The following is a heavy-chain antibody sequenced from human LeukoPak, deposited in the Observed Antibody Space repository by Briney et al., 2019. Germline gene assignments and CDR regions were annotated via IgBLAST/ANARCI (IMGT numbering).Heavy chain of an antibody. J-gene: IGHJ4*02. Sequence: NSSETLSLTCAVSGGSISSGGYSWSWIRQPPGKGLEWIGYIYHSGSTYYNPSLKSRVTISVDRSKNQFSLKLSSVTAADTAVYYCARDYYGSGSSDDYWGQGTLVTVSS. CDR2: IYHSGST. CDR3: ARDYYGSGSSDDY. CDR1: GGSISSGGYS. V-gene: IGHV4-30-2*01. D-gene: IGHD3-10*01.